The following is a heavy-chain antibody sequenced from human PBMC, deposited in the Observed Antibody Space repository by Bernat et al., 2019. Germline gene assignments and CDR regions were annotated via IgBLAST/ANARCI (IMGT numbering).Heavy chain of an antibody. D-gene: IGHD3-22*01. CDR2: ISGSGGST. J-gene: IGHJ5*02. CDR3: AKDSTRDSSGYYIRWFDP. Sequence: EVQLLESGGGLVQPGGSLRLSCAASGFTFSSYAMSWVRQAPGKGLEWVSAISGSGGSTYYADSVKGRFTISRDNSKNTLYLQMNSLRAEDTAVYYCAKDSTRDSSGYYIRWFDPWGQGTLVTVSS. CDR1: GFTFSSYA. V-gene: IGHV3-23*01.